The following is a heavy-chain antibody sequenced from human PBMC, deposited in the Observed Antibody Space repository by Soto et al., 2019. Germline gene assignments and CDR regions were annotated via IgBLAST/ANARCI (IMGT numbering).Heavy chain of an antibody. CDR1: GFTFTRYG. J-gene: IGHJ4*02. Sequence: PGGSLRLSCAASGFTFTRYGIHWVRQAPGKGPVWVSRINSDGSSTNYADSVKGRFTIPRDNAKNTVYLQMNSLRAEDTAVYYCVRRFCSGSCYLDYWGQGTLVTVSS. V-gene: IGHV3-74*01. D-gene: IGHD2-15*01. CDR3: VRRFCSGSCYLDY. CDR2: INSDGSST.